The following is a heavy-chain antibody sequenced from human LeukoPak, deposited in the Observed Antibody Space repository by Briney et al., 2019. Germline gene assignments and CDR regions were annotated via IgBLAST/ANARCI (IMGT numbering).Heavy chain of an antibody. CDR1: GGSISSSSYY. CDR3: ARARYCSGGSCYAAAFDI. D-gene: IGHD2-15*01. V-gene: IGHV4-39*07. J-gene: IGHJ3*02. Sequence: SETLSLTCTVSGGSISSSSYYWGWIRQPPGKGLEWIGSIYYSGSTNYNPSLKSRVTISVDTSKNQFSLKLSSVTAADTAVYYCARARYCSGGSCYAAAFDIWGQGTMVTVSS. CDR2: IYYSGST.